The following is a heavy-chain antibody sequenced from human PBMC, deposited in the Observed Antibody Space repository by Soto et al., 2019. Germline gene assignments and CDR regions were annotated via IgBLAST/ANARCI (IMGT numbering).Heavy chain of an antibody. CDR1: GGSISRYY. J-gene: IGHJ4*02. D-gene: IGHD2-21*01. CDR2: MYNSGST. Sequence: PSETLSLTCTVSGGSISRYYWSWIRQPPGKGLEWIGYMYNSGSTIYNPSLESRATISVDTSMNQFSLQLNSVTAADTAVYYCVSQVPGIANYFDYWGQGALVTVSS. CDR3: VSQVPGIANYFDY. V-gene: IGHV4-59*12.